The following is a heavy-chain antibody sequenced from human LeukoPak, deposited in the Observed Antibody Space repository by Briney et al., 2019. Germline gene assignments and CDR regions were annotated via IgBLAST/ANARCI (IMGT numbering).Heavy chain of an antibody. J-gene: IGHJ4*02. V-gene: IGHV3-7*03. Sequence: GGSLRRSCAASGFPFNAYWMTWVRQAPGKGLEWVANIRQDGDTKYYVDSVKGRFTSSRDNAMNPLYLQMNSLRAEDTAIYYCARPLPYATPWYGRSDFWGQGTLVTVSS. CDR3: ARPLPYATPWYGRSDF. CDR1: GFPFNAYW. CDR2: IRQDGDTK. D-gene: IGHD2-2*01.